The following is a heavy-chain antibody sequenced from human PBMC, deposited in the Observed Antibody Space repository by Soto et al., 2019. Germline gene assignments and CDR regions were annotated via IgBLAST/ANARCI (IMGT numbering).Heavy chain of an antibody. J-gene: IGHJ5*02. V-gene: IGHV4-39*01. CDR2: IYYSGST. D-gene: IGHD2-15*01. CDR1: GGSISSSSYY. Sequence: SETLSLTCTVSGGSISSSSYYWGWIRQPPGKGLEWIGSIYYSGSTYYNPSLKSRVTISVDTSKNQFSLKLSSVTAADTAVYYCARHVRIWPDIVVVVAAISWFDPWGQGTLVTVSS. CDR3: ARHVRIWPDIVVVVAAISWFDP.